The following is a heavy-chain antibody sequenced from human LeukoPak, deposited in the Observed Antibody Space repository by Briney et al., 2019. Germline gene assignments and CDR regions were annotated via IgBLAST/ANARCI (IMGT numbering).Heavy chain of an antibody. CDR3: ARARKWIQLWLVDY. CDR2: ISYDGSNK. V-gene: IGHV3-30-3*01. Sequence: PGGSLRLSCAASGFTFSSYAMHWVRQAPGKGLEWVAVISYDGSNKYYADSVKGRFTISRDNSKNTLYLQMNSLRAEDTAVYYCARARKWIQLWLVDYWGQGTLVTVSS. J-gene: IGHJ4*02. D-gene: IGHD5-18*01. CDR1: GFTFSSYA.